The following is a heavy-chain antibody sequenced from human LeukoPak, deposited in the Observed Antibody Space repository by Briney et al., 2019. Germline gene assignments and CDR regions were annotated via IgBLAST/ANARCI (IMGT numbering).Heavy chain of an antibody. CDR1: GYSFNRYG. CDR3: ARDFFHGHCSGLTCFLLDS. D-gene: IGHD2-15*01. CDR2: ISAYNGNT. V-gene: IGHV1-18*01. Sequence: SVNLSCKASGYSFNRYGITWLRQATGQGLEWMGWISAYNGNTNYAQKFQGRLTVTTDTSTNTAYMELRSLRPDDTAVYYCARDFFHGHCSGLTCFLLDSWGQGSLVTVSS. J-gene: IGHJ4*02.